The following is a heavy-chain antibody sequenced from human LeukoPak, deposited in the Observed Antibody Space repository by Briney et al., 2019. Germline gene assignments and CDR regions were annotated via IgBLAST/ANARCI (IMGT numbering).Heavy chain of an antibody. CDR1: GFTFTSYW. Sequence: GESLQISCKGSGFTFTSYWIGWVRQMPGKGLEWMGIIYPADSDTRVSPSFQGQVTMSADKSTNTAYLQWSSLKASDTAMYYCARQAITSDYFDSWGQGTLVTVSS. CDR2: IYPADSDT. CDR3: ARQAITSDYFDS. D-gene: IGHD3-10*01. J-gene: IGHJ4*02. V-gene: IGHV5-51*01.